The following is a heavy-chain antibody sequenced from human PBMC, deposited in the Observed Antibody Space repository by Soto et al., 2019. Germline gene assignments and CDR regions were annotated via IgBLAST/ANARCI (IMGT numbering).Heavy chain of an antibody. J-gene: IGHJ4*02. Sequence: QVQLVQSGAEVKKPGSSVKVSCKASGGTFSSYTISWVRQAPGQGLEWMGRIIPILGIANYAQKFQGRVTITADKYKRTAYMELRSLRSEDTAVYYCARVAGAAYYFDYWGQGTLVTVSS. V-gene: IGHV1-69*02. CDR3: ARVAGAAYYFDY. CDR1: GGTFSSYT. CDR2: IIPILGIA. D-gene: IGHD2-15*01.